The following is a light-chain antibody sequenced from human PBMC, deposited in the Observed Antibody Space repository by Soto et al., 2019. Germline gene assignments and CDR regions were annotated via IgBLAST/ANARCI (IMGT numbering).Light chain of an antibody. Sequence: DIVMTQSPDSLAVSLGERATINCKSSQSVLYSSNNKNYLAWYQQRPGQPPKLLIYWASTRESGVPDRFSGSGSGTDFILTISRLQAEDVAVYYCQQYYGAPLTFGGGTRVEIK. V-gene: IGKV4-1*01. CDR2: WAS. CDR1: QSVLYSSNNKNY. CDR3: QQYYGAPLT. J-gene: IGKJ4*01.